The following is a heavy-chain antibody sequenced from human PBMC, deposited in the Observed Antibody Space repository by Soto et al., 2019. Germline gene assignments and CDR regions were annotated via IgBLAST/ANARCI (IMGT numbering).Heavy chain of an antibody. V-gene: IGHV3-30*03. CDR2: ISYDGSNK. Sequence: QVQLVESGGGVVQPGRSLRLSCAASGFTFSSYGMHWVRQAPGKGLEWVAVISYDGSNKYYADSVKGRFTISRDNSKNTLYLQMNSLRSEDTAVYYCAIETIWFGELAYFDYWGQGTLVTVSS. CDR1: GFTFSSYG. CDR3: AIETIWFGELAYFDY. J-gene: IGHJ4*02. D-gene: IGHD3-10*01.